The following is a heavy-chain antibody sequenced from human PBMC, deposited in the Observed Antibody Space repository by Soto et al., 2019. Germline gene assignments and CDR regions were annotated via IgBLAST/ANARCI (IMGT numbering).Heavy chain of an antibody. V-gene: IGHV6-1*01. D-gene: IGHD5-12*01. J-gene: IGHJ4*02. CDR3: ARGGLKDGYHYYFDY. CDR2: TYYRSQWYD. Sequence: PSQTRPLTGAMSGYSVSSNTSAWNCIRQSPSRGLEWLGRTYYRSQWYDDYSVSVKSRITINPDTSENQFSLHLNSVTPEDTAVYYCARGGLKDGYHYYFDYWGQGTMVTVSS. CDR1: GYSVSSNTSA.